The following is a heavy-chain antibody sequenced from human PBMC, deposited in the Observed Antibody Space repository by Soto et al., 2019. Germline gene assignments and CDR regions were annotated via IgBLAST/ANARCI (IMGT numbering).Heavy chain of an antibody. CDR3: ARGLIGGATV. CDR1: GYTFTNYD. CDR2: MNPNSVKT. Sequence: QVQLVQSGAEVKKPGASVKVSCKPSGYTFTNYDINWVRQATGQGLEWMGWMNPNSVKTGYAQKFQDRVTMTRNTSISPAYMELSSLRSADTAVNYWARGLIGGATVWGQGPLVTVAS. V-gene: IGHV1-8*01. D-gene: IGHD2-21*01. J-gene: IGHJ4*02.